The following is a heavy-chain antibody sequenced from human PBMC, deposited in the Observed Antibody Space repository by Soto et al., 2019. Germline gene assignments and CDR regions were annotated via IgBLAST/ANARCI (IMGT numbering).Heavy chain of an antibody. CDR1: GFTFSSYG. V-gene: IGHV3-33*01. J-gene: IGHJ6*03. CDR3: ARANWNYFRDSQYYYYYYMDV. D-gene: IGHD1-7*01. Sequence: GGSLRLSCAASGFTFSSYGMHWVRQAPGKGLEWVAVIWYDGSNKYYADSVKGRFTISRDNSKNTLYLQMNSLRAEDTAVYYCARANWNYFRDSQYYYYYYMDVWGKGTTVTVSS. CDR2: IWYDGSNK.